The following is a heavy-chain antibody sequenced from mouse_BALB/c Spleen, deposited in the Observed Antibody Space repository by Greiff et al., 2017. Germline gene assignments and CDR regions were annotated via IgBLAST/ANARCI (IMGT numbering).Heavy chain of an antibody. D-gene: IGHD1-1*01. CDR3: ARGLRYRGSSRGNAMDY. CDR2: IWSGGST. CDR1: GFSLTSYG. V-gene: IGHV2-4-1*01. Sequence: QVQLQQSGPGLVQPSQSLSITCTVSGFSLTSYGVHWVRQSPGKGLEWLGVIWSGGSTDYNAAFISRLSISKDNSKSQVFFKMNSLQADDTAIYYCARGLRYRGSSRGNAMDYWGQGTSVTVSS. J-gene: IGHJ4*01.